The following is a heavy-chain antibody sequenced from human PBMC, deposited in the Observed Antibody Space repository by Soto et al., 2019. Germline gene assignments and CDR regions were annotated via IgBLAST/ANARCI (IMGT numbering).Heavy chain of an antibody. CDR1: GGSISGSY. Sequence: SETLSLTCSVSGGSISGSYWSWIRQSPGKGLEWLGYVYYTGSTNYSPSLGSRVSISVDTSKNEFSLRLSSVTAADTAVYFCARSVAVPSEHIDYWGQGTQVTVSS. D-gene: IGHD1-26*01. CDR2: VYYTGST. V-gene: IGHV4-59*01. J-gene: IGHJ4*02. CDR3: ARSVAVPSEHIDY.